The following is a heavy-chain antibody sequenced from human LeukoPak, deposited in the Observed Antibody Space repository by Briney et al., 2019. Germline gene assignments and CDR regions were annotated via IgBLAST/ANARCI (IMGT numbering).Heavy chain of an antibody. CDR2: IYTSGST. CDR1: GGSISSGSYY. CDR3: ARLLWFGELFAPFDY. Sequence: SETLSLTCTVSGGSISSGSYYWSWIRQPAGKGLEWIGRIYTSGSTYYNPSLKSRVTISVDTSKNQFSLKLSSVTAADTAVYYCARLLWFGELFAPFDYWGQGTLVTVSS. J-gene: IGHJ4*02. V-gene: IGHV4-61*02. D-gene: IGHD3-10*01.